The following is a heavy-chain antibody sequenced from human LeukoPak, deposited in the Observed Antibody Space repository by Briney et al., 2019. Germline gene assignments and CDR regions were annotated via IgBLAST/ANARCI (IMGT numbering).Heavy chain of an antibody. D-gene: IGHD1-26*01. V-gene: IGHV1-46*01. CDR3: ARVVGATVDY. CDR2: INPSGGST. CDR1: GYTFTSYY. J-gene: IGHJ4*02. Sequence: GASVKVSCKASGYTFTSYYMHWVRQAPGQGLEWMGIINPSGGSTSYARKFQGRVTMTRDTSTSTVYMELSSLRSEDTALYYCARVVGATVDYWGQGTLVTVSS.